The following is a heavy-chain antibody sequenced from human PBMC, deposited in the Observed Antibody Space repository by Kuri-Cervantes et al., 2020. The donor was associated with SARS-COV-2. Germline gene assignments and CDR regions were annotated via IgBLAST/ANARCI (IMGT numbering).Heavy chain of an antibody. Sequence: GGSLRLSCAASGFTFDDYAMHWVRQAPGKGLEWVSGISWNSGSIGYADSVKGRFTISRDNDKNSLYLQMNSLRAEDTALYYCAKDRMVQGVIRGTAFDPWGQGTLVTVSS. D-gene: IGHD3-10*01. CDR3: AKDRMVQGVIRGTAFDP. CDR1: GFTFDDYA. J-gene: IGHJ5*02. V-gene: IGHV3-9*01. CDR2: ISWNSGSI.